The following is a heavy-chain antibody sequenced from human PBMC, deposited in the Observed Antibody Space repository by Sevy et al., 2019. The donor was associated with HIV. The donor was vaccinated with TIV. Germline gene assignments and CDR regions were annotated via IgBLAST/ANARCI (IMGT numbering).Heavy chain of an antibody. Sequence: GGSLRLSCAASGFTFSSYSMNWVRQAPGKGLEWVSSISSSGSYKYYEDSVKGRFTISRDNAKNSLYLQMNSLRAEDTAVYYCARELGDYVRGGLDYWGQGTLVTVSS. J-gene: IGHJ4*02. V-gene: IGHV3-21*01. D-gene: IGHD4-17*01. CDR3: ARELGDYVRGGLDY. CDR2: ISSSGSYK. CDR1: GFTFSSYS.